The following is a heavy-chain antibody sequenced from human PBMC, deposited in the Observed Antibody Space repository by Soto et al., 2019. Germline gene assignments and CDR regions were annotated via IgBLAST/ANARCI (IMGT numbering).Heavy chain of an antibody. CDR2: IYYSGNT. CDR1: GGSISSGDYY. Sequence: PSETLSLTCTVSGGSISSGDYYWGWIRQPPGKGLEWIGSIYYSGNTYYNPSLKSRVTMSVDTSKNQFSLKLSSVTAADTAVYYCARLGGYCSTSGCYGYYAMDVWGQGTTVTVSS. V-gene: IGHV4-39*01. CDR3: ARLGGYCSTSGCYGYYAMDV. D-gene: IGHD2-2*01. J-gene: IGHJ6*02.